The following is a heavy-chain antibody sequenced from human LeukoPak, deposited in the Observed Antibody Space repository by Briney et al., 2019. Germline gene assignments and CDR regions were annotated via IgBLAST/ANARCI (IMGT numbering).Heavy chain of an antibody. CDR3: ARDLSSYNFWSAYANWFDP. CDR2: ISAYNGNT. CDR1: GYTFTSYG. J-gene: IGHJ5*02. D-gene: IGHD3-3*01. Sequence: ASVKVSCKASGYTFTSYGISWVRQAPGQGLEWMGWISAYNGNTNYAQKLQGRVTMTTDTSTSTAYMELRSLRSDDTAVYYCARDLSSYNFWSAYANWFDPWGQGTLVTVSS. V-gene: IGHV1-18*01.